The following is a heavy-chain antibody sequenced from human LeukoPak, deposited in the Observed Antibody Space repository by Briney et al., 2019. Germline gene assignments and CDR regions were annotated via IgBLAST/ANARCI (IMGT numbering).Heavy chain of an antibody. V-gene: IGHV1-3*01. J-gene: IGHJ4*02. Sequence: EASVKVSCKASGYTFTSHVMHWVRQAPGQRLEWMGWINAGNGNTKYSQNFQGRVTIIRDTAASTAYMELSSLRSEDTAVYYCARDLGYCSGGSCYSALDYWGQGTLVTVSS. D-gene: IGHD2-15*01. CDR3: ARDLGYCSGGSCYSALDY. CDR2: INAGNGNT. CDR1: GYTFTSHV.